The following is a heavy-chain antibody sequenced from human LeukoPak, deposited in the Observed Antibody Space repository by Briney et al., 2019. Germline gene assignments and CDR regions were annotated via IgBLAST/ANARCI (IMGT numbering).Heavy chain of an antibody. CDR2: IIPIFGTA. Sequence: GASVKASCKASGGTFSSYAISWVRQAPGQGLEWMGGIIPIFGTANYAQKFQGRVTITADESTSTAYMELSSLRSEDTAVYYCARGSNIRYFDCFDYWGQGTLVTVSS. J-gene: IGHJ4*02. CDR3: ARGSNIRYFDCFDY. D-gene: IGHD3-9*01. V-gene: IGHV1-69*13. CDR1: GGTFSSYA.